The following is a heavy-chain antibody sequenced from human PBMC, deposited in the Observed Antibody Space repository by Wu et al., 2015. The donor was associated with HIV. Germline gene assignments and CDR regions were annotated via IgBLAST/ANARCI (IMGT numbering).Heavy chain of an antibody. CDR1: GGSFSGSY. Sequence: QVQLQQWGAGLLKPSETLSLTCAFYGGSFSGSYWTWIRQPPGKGLELIGETNHDGSAYYNPSLESRVTISLDTSKNQFSLTLSSVTAADTAVYYCARGVRGFSSDSFSLYYYMDVWGKGTTVTVSS. CDR3: ARGVRGFSSDSFSLYYYMDV. J-gene: IGHJ6*03. V-gene: IGHV4-34*01. D-gene: IGHD3-3*01. CDR2: TNHDGSA.